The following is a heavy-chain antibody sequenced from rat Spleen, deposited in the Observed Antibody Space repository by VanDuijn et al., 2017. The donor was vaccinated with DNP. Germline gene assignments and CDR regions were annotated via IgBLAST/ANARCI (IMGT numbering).Heavy chain of an antibody. CDR3: TRGLGAQNWFAY. D-gene: IGHD5-1*01. CDR1: GFTFSNFY. CDR2: ISNSGGRI. Sequence: EVQLVESGGGLVQPGRSLKLSCAASGFTFSNFYMAWVRQAPKKGLEWVAAISNSGGRIYYPDSVKGRFTISRDDAKNTLYLQMNSLRSEDTATYYCTRGLGAQNWFAYWGQGTLVTVSS. V-gene: IGHV5-27*01. J-gene: IGHJ3*01.